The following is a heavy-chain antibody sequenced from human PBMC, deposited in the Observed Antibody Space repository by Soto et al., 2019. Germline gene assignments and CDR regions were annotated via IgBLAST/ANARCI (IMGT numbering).Heavy chain of an antibody. CDR1: GGSFSGYY. D-gene: IGHD6-25*01. V-gene: IGHV4-34*01. J-gene: IGHJ6*03. Sequence: SETLSLTCAVYGGSFSGYYWSWIRQPPGKGLEWIGEINHSGSTNYNPSLKSRVTISVDTSKNQFSLKLSSVTAADTAVYYCARGQRFYYYYYMDVWGKGTTVTV. CDR3: ARGQRFYYYYYMDV. CDR2: INHSGST.